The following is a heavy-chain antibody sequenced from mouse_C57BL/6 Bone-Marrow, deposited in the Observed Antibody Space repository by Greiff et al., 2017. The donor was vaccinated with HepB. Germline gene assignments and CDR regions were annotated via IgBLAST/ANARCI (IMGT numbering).Heavy chain of an antibody. CDR3: RSLLLLRAAMDY. Sequence: VQLQQSGPELVKPGASVKMSCKASGYTFTDYYMYWVKQKPGKGLEWIGEIYPGSGNTYYNEKFKGKATLTADTSSSTAYMQLSSLTSEDSAVYFCARSLLLLRAAMDYWGQGTSVTVSS. J-gene: IGHJ4*01. CDR2: YPGSGNTY. D-gene: IGHD1-1*01. V-gene: IGHV1-83*01. CDR1: YTFTDYYM.